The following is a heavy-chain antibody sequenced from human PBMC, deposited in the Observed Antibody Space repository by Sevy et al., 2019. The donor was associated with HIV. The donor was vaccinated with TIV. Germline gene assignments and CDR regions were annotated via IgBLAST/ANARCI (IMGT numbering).Heavy chain of an antibody. CDR1: GGSISSYY. D-gene: IGHD3-10*01. Sequence: SETLSLTCTVSGGSISSYYWSWIRQPPGKGLEWIGYIYYSGSTNYNPSLKSRVTISVDTSKNQFSLKLSSVTAADTAVYYCARSLLWFGSWGGMDVWGQGTTVTVSS. V-gene: IGHV4-59*01. J-gene: IGHJ6*02. CDR3: ARSLLWFGSWGGMDV. CDR2: IYYSGST.